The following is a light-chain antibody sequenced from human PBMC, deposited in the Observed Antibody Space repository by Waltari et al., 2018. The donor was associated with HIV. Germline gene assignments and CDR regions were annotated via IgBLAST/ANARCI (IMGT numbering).Light chain of an antibody. Sequence: QSALTQPASVSGSPGQSITISCTGTSSDVGSYNVVSWYQQHPGKAPKLIIYDVTKRPSGVSNRFSGSKSGNTASLTISGLQAEDEADYYCCSYAGRSTHVFGTGTKVTVL. V-gene: IGLV2-23*02. CDR3: CSYAGRSTHV. CDR2: DVT. J-gene: IGLJ1*01. CDR1: SSDVGSYNV.